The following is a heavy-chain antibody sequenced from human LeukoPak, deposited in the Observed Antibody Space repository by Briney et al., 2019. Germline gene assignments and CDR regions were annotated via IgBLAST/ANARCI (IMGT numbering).Heavy chain of an antibody. CDR2: ISSSSSAI. CDR3: ARDRPGENWFDP. Sequence: PGGSLRLSCVASGFTFSFYWMGWVRQAPGKGLEWVSYISSSSSAIYYADSVKGRFTISRDNAKNSLYLQMNSLRDEDTAVYYCARDRPGENWFDPWGQGTLVTVSS. V-gene: IGHV3-48*02. CDR1: GFTFSFYW. D-gene: IGHD6-6*01. J-gene: IGHJ5*02.